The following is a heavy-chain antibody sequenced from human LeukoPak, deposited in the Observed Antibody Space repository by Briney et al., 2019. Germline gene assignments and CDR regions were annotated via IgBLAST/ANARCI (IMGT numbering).Heavy chain of an antibody. V-gene: IGHV4-34*01. D-gene: IGHD5-18*01. Sequence: SETLSLTCAVYGESFSGYYWSWIRQPPGKGLEWIGEINHSGSTNYNPSLKSRVTISVDTSKNQFSLKLSSVTAADTAVYYCARGVDTAMVNRFDYWGQGTLVTVSS. CDR2: INHSGST. CDR1: GESFSGYY. CDR3: ARGVDTAMVNRFDY. J-gene: IGHJ4*02.